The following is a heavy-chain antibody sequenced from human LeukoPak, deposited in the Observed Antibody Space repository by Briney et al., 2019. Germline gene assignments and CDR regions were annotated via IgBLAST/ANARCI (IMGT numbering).Heavy chain of an antibody. Sequence: SVKVSCKASGGTFSSXXISWVRQAPGQGXXXXXXXXXXXXTXXXAXXXXXXXXXTAXXSTSTAYMEXCSXRSEDTAVYYCAGXYXYGYDNYYYGMDVWGQGTTVTVSS. CDR1: GGTFSSXX. J-gene: IGHJ6*02. V-gene: IGHV1-69*13. CDR3: AGXYXYGYDNYYYGMDV. D-gene: IGHD5-18*01. CDR2: XXXXXXTX.